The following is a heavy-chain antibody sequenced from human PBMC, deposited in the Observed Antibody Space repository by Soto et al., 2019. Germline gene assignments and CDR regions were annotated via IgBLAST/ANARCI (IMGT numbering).Heavy chain of an antibody. CDR1: GFTFSNYW. CDR3: VRDSHGDY. CDR2: IDHDGPT. Sequence: EVQLVESGVGLVQPGGSLRLSCAGSGFTFSNYWMHWVRQAPGKGLEWVSRIDHDGPTDYADSVRGRFTISRDNAENTLYLQMNSLRPEDTAVYYCVRDSHGDYWGQGTLVTVSS. V-gene: IGHV3-74*01. J-gene: IGHJ4*02.